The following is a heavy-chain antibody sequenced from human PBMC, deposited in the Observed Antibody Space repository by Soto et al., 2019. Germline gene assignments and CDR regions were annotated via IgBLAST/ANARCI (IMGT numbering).Heavy chain of an antibody. V-gene: IGHV4-59*01. CDR3: GREVVLWFGEPSNDYYYCGMDV. J-gene: IGHJ6*02. CDR1: GGSISSYY. Sequence: PSETLSLTCTVSGGSISSYYWSWIRQPPGKGLEWIGYIYYSGSTNYNPSLKSRVTISVDTSKNQFSLKLSSVTAADTAVYYCGREVVLWFGEPSNDYYYCGMDVWGQGTTVTDSS. D-gene: IGHD3-10*01. CDR2: IYYSGST.